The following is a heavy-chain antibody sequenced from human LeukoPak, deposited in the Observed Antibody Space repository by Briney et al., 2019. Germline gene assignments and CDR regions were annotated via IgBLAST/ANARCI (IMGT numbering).Heavy chain of an antibody. CDR2: ISTSSSIM. J-gene: IGHJ6*03. V-gene: IGHV3-48*04. Sequence: GGSLRLSCAASGFTFSSYSMNWVRQAPGKGLEWVSYISTSSSIMYYADSVKGRFTISRDNAKNSLSLQMNSLGAEDTAVYYCARNAPFFTGSYYYMDVWGKGTTVIVSS. D-gene: IGHD3-10*01. CDR3: ARNAPFFTGSYYYMDV. CDR1: GFTFSSYS.